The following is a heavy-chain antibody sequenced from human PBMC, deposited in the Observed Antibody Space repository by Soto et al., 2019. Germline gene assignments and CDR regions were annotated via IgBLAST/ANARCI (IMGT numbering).Heavy chain of an antibody. V-gene: IGHV4-59*01. CDR2: IYYSGST. CDR3: ARNYDSSGYASYYFDY. CDR1: GGSISSYY. J-gene: IGHJ4*02. D-gene: IGHD3-22*01. Sequence: SETLSLTCTVSGGSISSYYWSWIRQPPGKGLEWIGYIYYSGSTNYNPSLKSRVTISVDTSKNQFSLKLSSVTAADTAVYYCARNYDSSGYASYYFDYWGQGTLVTVS.